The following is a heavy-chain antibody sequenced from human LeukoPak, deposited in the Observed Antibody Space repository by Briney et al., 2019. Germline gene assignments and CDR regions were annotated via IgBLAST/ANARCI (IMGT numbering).Heavy chain of an antibody. D-gene: IGHD3-22*01. J-gene: IGHJ4*02. V-gene: IGHV3-21*01. CDR3: ARSYYAGSDYYGN. CDR1: GFTFSSYN. Sequence: PGGSLRLSCAASGFTFSSYNMNWVRQAPGKGLEWVSSISSTSSYINYADSVKGRFTISRDNGKNSLYLQMNSLRAEDTAVYYCARSYYAGSDYYGNWGQGTLVTVSS. CDR2: ISSTSSYI.